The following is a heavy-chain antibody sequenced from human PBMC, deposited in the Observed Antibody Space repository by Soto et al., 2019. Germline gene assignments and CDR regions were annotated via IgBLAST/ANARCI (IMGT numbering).Heavy chain of an antibody. CDR3: LKIIGYDFGSGYLAAPFAY. CDR2: ISSNGGST. Sequence: GGSLRLSCSASGFTFSSYAMHWVRQAPGKGLEYVSAISSNGGSTYYADSVKDRFTISRDNSKNTLYLQMSSLRAEDTTVYYWLKIIGYDFGSGYLAAPFAYGGKGTRVPVSS. CDR1: GFTFSSYA. J-gene: IGHJ4*02. D-gene: IGHD3-3*01. V-gene: IGHV3-64D*08.